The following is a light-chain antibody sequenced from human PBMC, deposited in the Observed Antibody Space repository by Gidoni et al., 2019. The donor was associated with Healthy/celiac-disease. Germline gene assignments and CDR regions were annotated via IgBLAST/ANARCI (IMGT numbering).Light chain of an antibody. CDR3: QQRSNWPRT. CDR2: DAS. Sequence: EIVLTQSPATLSLSQGEIATLSCRASPSVSSYLAWYQQKPGQAPRLLIYDASNRATGIPARFSGSGSWTDFTLTISSLEPEYFAVYYCQQRSNWPRTFGQGTKLEIK. V-gene: IGKV3-11*01. CDR1: PSVSSY. J-gene: IGKJ2*01.